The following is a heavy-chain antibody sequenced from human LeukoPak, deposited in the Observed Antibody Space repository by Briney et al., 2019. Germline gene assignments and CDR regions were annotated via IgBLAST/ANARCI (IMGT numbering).Heavy chain of an antibody. CDR2: IRYDGSNK. D-gene: IGHD5-18*01. J-gene: IGHJ4*02. Sequence: GGSLRLSCAASGFTFSSYGMHWVRQAPGKGLEWVAFIRYDGSNKYYADSVKGRFTISRDNSKNTLYLQMNSLRAEDTAVYYCAKDKGYSYGYIGLDSSSWPIDYWGQGTLVTVSS. CDR3: AKDKGYSYGYIGLDSSSWPIDY. CDR1: GFTFSSYG. V-gene: IGHV3-30*02.